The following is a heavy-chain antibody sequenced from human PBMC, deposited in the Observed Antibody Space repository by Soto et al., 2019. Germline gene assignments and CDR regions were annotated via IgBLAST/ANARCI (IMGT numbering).Heavy chain of an antibody. CDR2: ISSSRIYI. CDR3: ARRKERSGPYYLDL. V-gene: IGHV3-21*04. CDR1: GFTFSSYS. Sequence: GGSLRLSCAACGFTFSSYSMNWVRQAPGKGVEWVFSISSSRIYIYYADSVKGRFTISRDNAKNSLYLQMNGLRSDDSAVYFCARRKERSGPYYLDLWGQGTQVTVSS. J-gene: IGHJ4*02.